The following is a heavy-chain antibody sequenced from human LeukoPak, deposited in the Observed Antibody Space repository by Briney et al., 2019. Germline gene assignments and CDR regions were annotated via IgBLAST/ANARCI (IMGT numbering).Heavy chain of an antibody. V-gene: IGHV4-34*01. Sequence: SETLSLTCAVYGGSFSGYYWSWIRQPPGKGLEWIGEINHSGSTNYNPSLKSRVTISVDTSKNQFSLKLSSVAAADTAVYYCARGGWAFDIWGQGTMVTVSS. D-gene: IGHD5-24*01. CDR2: INHSGST. CDR3: ARGGWAFDI. J-gene: IGHJ3*02. CDR1: GGSFSGYY.